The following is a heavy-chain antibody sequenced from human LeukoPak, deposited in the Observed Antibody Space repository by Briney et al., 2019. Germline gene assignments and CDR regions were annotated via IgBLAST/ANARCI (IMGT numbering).Heavy chain of an antibody. D-gene: IGHD1-26*01. CDR2: IYTSGST. CDR3: ARMVGATTAFDY. V-gene: IGHV4-61*02. CDR1: GGSISSGSYY. Sequence: PSETLSLTCTVPGGSISSGSYYWSWIRQPAGKGLEWIGRIYTSGSTNYNPSLKSRFTISVDTSKNQFSLKLSSVTAADTAVYYCARMVGATTAFDYWGQGTLVTVSS. J-gene: IGHJ4*02.